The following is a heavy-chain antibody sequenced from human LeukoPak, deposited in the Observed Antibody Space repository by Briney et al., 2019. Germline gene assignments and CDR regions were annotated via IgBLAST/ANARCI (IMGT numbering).Heavy chain of an antibody. CDR2: ISAGNGNT. CDR1: GYTFTSYA. J-gene: IGHJ4*02. D-gene: IGHD3-22*01. CDR3: ARGSSGYPRYFDY. V-gene: IGHV1-3*01. Sequence: ASVKVSCKASGYTFTSYAMHWVRQAPGQRLEWMGWISAGNGNTKYSQKFQGRVTITRDTSASTAYMELSSLRSEDTAVYYCARGSSGYPRYFDYRGQGTLVTVSS.